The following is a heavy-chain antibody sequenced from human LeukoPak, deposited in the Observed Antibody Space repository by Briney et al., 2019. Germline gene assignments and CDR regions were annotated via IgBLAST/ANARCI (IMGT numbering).Heavy chain of an antibody. Sequence: ASVKVSCKASGGTFSSYTISWVRQAPGQGLEWMGRIIPILGIANYAQKIQGRVTITADKSTSTAYMELSSLRSEDTAVYYCARDFWSGYSGLRYFDYWGQGTLVTVSS. CDR3: ARDFWSGYSGLRYFDY. V-gene: IGHV1-69*04. CDR2: IIPILGIA. CDR1: GGTFSSYT. J-gene: IGHJ4*02. D-gene: IGHD3-3*01.